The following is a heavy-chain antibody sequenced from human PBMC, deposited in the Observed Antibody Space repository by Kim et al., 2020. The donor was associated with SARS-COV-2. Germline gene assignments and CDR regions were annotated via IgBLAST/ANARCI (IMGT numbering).Heavy chain of an antibody. CDR3: ARQFDSCFPH. J-gene: IGHJ4*02. V-gene: IGHV6-1*01. CDR1: GDSVSSHVAA. D-gene: IGHD2-2*01. CDR2: TYYRSKWLT. Sequence: SQTLSLTCAISGDSVSSHVAAWHWIRQSPSRGLEWLGRTYYRSKWLTDYPISVKSRITINADTSTNQFSLQLHSVTPEDSAIYYCARQFDSCFPHWGQGTLVTVSA.